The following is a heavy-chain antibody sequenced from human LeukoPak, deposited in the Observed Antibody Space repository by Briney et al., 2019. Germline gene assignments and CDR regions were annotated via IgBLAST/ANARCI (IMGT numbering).Heavy chain of an antibody. V-gene: IGHV3-9*01. CDR1: GFNLDEYA. Sequence: GGSLRLSCAVSGFNLDEYAMHWVRRVPGKGLEWVAGMNWNTGKIGYADSVKGRFTISRDDAKTSIFLQMNSLRLEDSALYYXXKDTNPNYYDTSGYPPFQYWGQGTLVTVAS. J-gene: IGHJ1*01. CDR2: MNWNTGKI. D-gene: IGHD3-22*01. CDR3: XKDTNPNYYDTSGYPPFQY.